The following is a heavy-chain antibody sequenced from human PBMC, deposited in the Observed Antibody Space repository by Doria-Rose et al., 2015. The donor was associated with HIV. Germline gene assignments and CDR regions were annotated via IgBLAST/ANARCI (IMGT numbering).Heavy chain of an antibody. CDR2: IFSDDER. Sequence: QVTLKESGPVLVKPTETLTLTCTVSGVSLSSPGMGVSWIRQPPGKALEWLANIFSDDERSYNTSLKSRLTISRGTSKSKVVLTMTDMDPVDTATYYCARIKSSRWYHKYYFDFWVQGTLVIVSA. D-gene: IGHD6-13*01. CDR3: ARIKSSRWYHKYYFDF. V-gene: IGHV2-26*01. J-gene: IGHJ4*02. CDR1: GVSLSSPGMG.